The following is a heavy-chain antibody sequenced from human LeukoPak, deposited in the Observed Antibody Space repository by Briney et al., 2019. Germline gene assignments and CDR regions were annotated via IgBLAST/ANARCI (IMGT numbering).Heavy chain of an antibody. CDR1: GYTFTSHD. V-gene: IGHV1-8*01. Sequence: ASVKVSCKASGYTFTSHDINWVRQATGRGLEWMGWMNPNSANTDYAQKFQGRVTMTRNTSISTAYMELSSLRSEDTAVYYCARRRGTFGGAGYYFDYWGQGTLVTVSS. CDR3: ARRRGTFGGAGYYFDY. J-gene: IGHJ4*02. D-gene: IGHD3-16*01. CDR2: MNPNSANT.